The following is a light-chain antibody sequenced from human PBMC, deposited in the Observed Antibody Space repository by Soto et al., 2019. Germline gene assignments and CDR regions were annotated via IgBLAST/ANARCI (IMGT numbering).Light chain of an antibody. Sequence: QSVLTQPPSASGTPGQRVTISCSGSSSNIGSNYVYWYLQLPGTAPKLLIYSNNQRPSGVPDRFSGSKSGTSASLAISGLRSEDEADYYCAAWDDSLSGSWVFGGGTKVTVL. CDR3: AAWDDSLSGSWV. V-gene: IGLV1-47*02. J-gene: IGLJ3*02. CDR2: SNN. CDR1: SSNIGSNY.